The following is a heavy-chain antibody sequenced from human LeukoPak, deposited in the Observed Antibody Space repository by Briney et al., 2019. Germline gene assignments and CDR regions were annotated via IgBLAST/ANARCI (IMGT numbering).Heavy chain of an antibody. Sequence: PGGSLRLSCAASGFTFDDYAMHWVRQAPGKGLEWVSGISWNSGSIGYADSVKGRFTISRDNAKNSLYLQMNSLRAEDTALYYCAKAGDSSGWTQVDYFDYWGQGTLVTVSS. J-gene: IGHJ4*02. CDR1: GFTFDDYA. CDR2: ISWNSGSI. V-gene: IGHV3-9*01. CDR3: AKAGDSSGWTQVDYFDY. D-gene: IGHD6-19*01.